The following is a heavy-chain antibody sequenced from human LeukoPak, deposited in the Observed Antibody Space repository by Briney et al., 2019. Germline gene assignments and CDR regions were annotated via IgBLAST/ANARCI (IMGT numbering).Heavy chain of an antibody. CDR3: ARDRFPYCSSTSCYFDQ. Sequence: PGRSLRLSCAASGFTFSNYAMHWVRQAPGKGLEWVAVISYDGSNKYYGDSVKGRFTISRDNSKNTLYLQMNSLRAEDTAVYYCARDRFPYCSSTSCYFDQWGQGTLVTVSS. CDR1: GFTFSNYA. D-gene: IGHD2-2*01. V-gene: IGHV3-30-3*01. J-gene: IGHJ4*02. CDR2: ISYDGSNK.